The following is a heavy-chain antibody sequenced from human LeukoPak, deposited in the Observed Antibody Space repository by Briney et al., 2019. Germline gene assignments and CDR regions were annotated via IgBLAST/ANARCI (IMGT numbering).Heavy chain of an antibody. CDR2: IYYTGST. V-gene: IGHV4-59*01. CDR3: ARQYYYGSGSFYVGAYDF. D-gene: IGHD3-10*01. CDR1: GGSISNYY. J-gene: IGHJ4*02. Sequence: SETLSLTCTVSGGSISNYYWSWIRQPPGKGLEWIGFIYYTGSTNYNDSLKSRVTISVDTSKNQFSLKLSSVTAADTATYYCARQYYYGSGSFYVGAYDFWGQGTLVTVSS.